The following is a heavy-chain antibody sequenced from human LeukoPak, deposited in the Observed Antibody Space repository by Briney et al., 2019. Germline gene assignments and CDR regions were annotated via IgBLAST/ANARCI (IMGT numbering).Heavy chain of an antibody. CDR2: ISGSGGST. CDR3: AKVPYYYDSSAYF. D-gene: IGHD3-22*01. J-gene: IGHJ4*02. Sequence: PAGGSLRLSCAASGFTFSSYAMSWVRQAPGKGLEWVSAISGSGGSTYYADSLKGRFTIPRDNSKNTLYLQMNSLRAEDTAVYYCAKVPYYYDSSAYFWGQGTLVTVSS. V-gene: IGHV3-23*01. CDR1: GFTFSSYA.